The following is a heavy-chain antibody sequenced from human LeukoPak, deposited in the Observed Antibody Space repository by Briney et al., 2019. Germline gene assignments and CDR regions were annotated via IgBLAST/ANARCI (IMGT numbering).Heavy chain of an antibody. J-gene: IGHJ4*02. CDR2: IYHSGST. V-gene: IGHV4-4*02. CDR3: ASGLDSSGYAPFGY. Sequence: SETLSLTCAVSGGSISSSNWRSWVRQPPGKGLEWIGEIYHSGSTNYNPSLKSRVTISVDKSKNQFSLKLSSVTAADTAVYYCASGLDSSGYAPFGYWGQGTLVTVSS. D-gene: IGHD3-22*01. CDR1: GGSISSSNW.